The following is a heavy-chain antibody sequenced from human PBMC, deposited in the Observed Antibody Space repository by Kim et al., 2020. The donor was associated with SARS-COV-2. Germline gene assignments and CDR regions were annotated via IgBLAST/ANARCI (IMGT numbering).Heavy chain of an antibody. CDR1: GVSVSSSGYY. V-gene: IGHV4-39*02. Sequence: SETLSLTCTVSGVSVSSSGYYWGWIRQPPRKGLEWIGNILYSGSTYYNPSLKSRVTISLYTSTNHFSLKLRSVTAADTAVYYCARRPLLRGFDYWGQGTL. CDR3: ARRPLLRGFDY. D-gene: IGHD3-16*01. CDR2: ILYSGST. J-gene: IGHJ4*02.